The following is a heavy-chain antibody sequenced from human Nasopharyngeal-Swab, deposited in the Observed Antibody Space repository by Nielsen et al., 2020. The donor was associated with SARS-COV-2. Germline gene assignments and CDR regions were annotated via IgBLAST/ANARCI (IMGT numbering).Heavy chain of an antibody. V-gene: IGHV4-30-4*01. CDR1: GGSISSYY. CDR3: ARDPRGWFGELHYFDY. CDR2: IYYSGSA. J-gene: IGHJ4*02. Sequence: SETLSLTCTVSGGSISSYYWSWIRQPPGRGLEWIGYIYYSGSAYYNPSLKSRVTISLDTSKNQLSLKLSSVTAADTAVYYCARDPRGWFGELHYFDYWGQGTLVTVSS. D-gene: IGHD3-10*01.